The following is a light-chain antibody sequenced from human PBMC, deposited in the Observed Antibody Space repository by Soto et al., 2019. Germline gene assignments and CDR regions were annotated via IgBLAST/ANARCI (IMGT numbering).Light chain of an antibody. V-gene: IGKV1-5*03. CDR1: QSVSRW. CDR2: KAS. Sequence: DIQMTQSPSTLSASVGDRVTITCRASQSVSRWLAWYQQKPGKAPKLLIYKASTLESGVPSRFSGSGSGTEFTLAISSLLPDDSATYSCQQYNDNWTFGQGTKVDIK. J-gene: IGKJ1*01. CDR3: QQYNDNWT.